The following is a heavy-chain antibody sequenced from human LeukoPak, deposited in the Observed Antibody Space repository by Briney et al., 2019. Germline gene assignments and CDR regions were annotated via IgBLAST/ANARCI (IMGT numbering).Heavy chain of an antibody. CDR2: IIPILGIA. V-gene: IGHV1-69*02. D-gene: IGHD4-11*01. J-gene: IGHJ5*02. Sequence: SVKVSCKASGGTFSSYTISWVRQAPGQGLEWMGRIIPILGIANYAQKFQGRVTITADRSTSTAYMELSSLRSEDTAVYYCARASTVPYNWFDPWGQGTLVTVSS. CDR3: ARASTVPYNWFDP. CDR1: GGTFSSYT.